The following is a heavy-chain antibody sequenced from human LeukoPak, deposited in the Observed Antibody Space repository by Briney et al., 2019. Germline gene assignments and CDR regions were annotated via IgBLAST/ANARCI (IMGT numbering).Heavy chain of an antibody. CDR2: IIPIPGMA. CDR3: ARAVVVAPGLMAYFDY. V-gene: IGHV1-69*04. CDR1: GGTFSFYA. Sequence: ASVKVSCTVSGGTFSFYAINWVRQAPGQGLEWMGRIIPIPGMANYAQKFQGRVTITADSSTSTAYMEVSSLRSEDTAVYYCARAVVVAPGLMAYFDYWGQGTLVTVSS. D-gene: IGHD3-16*01. J-gene: IGHJ4*02.